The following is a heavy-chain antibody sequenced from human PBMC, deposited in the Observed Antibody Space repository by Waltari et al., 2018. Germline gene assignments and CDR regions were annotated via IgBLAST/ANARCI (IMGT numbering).Heavy chain of an antibody. V-gene: IGHV4-39*07. Sequence: QLQLQESGPGLVKPSETLSLTCTVSGGSISSSSYYWGWIRQPPGKGLEWIGSIYYSGSTYYNPSLKSRVTISVDTSKNQFSLKLSSVTAADTAVYYCASLTVELSNYVYFDYWGQGTLVTVSS. J-gene: IGHJ4*02. CDR1: GGSISSSSYY. CDR3: ASLTVELSNYVYFDY. CDR2: IYYSGST. D-gene: IGHD4-4*01.